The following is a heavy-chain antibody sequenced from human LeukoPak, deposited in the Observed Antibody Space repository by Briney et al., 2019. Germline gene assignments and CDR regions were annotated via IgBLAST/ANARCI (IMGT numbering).Heavy chain of an antibody. CDR3: ARDRFGERTFEK. D-gene: IGHD3-10*01. J-gene: IGHJ3*02. CDR2: ILTNGDT. V-gene: IGHV3-13*01. Sequence: PGGSLRLSCAASGFAVSSFDMLWVRQSPRKGLEWVARILTNGDTDYGASVEGRFTISRENAKSYVYLQMNSLRDGDTAVYYCARDRFGERTFEKWGQGTMVTVSS. CDR1: GFAVSSFD.